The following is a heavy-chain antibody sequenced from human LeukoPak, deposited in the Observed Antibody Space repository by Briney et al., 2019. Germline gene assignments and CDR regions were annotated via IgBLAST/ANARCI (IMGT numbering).Heavy chain of an antibody. CDR3: VKDLNGTWSFDY. CDR2: ISSNEYDT. J-gene: IGHJ4*02. CDR1: GFTFSAYF. D-gene: IGHD2-8*01. Sequence: GGSLRLSCSASGFTFSAYFMHWVRQAPGKGLEYVSSISSNEYDTYYADTVKGRFTISRDNSKNTLFLQMSSLRAEDTAVYYCVKDLNGTWSFDYWGQGTLVTVSS. V-gene: IGHV3-64D*06.